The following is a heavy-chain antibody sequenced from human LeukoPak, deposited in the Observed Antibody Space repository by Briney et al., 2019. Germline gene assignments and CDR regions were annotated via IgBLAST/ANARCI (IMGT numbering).Heavy chain of an antibody. CDR2: ISGSGTTI. CDR1: GFTFSDYY. J-gene: IGHJ4*02. D-gene: IGHD2-2*01. Sequence: KPGGSRGLSCAASGFTFSDYYMSWIRQAPGKGLEWVSYISGSGTTIYYADSVKGRFTISRDNAKNSLYLQMNSLRAEDTAVYYCARPYCSTTRCSGGLDYWGQGTLVTVSS. CDR3: ARPYCSTTRCSGGLDY. V-gene: IGHV3-11*01.